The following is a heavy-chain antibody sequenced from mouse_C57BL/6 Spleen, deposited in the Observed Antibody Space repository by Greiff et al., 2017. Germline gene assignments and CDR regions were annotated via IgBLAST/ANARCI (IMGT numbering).Heavy chain of an antibody. J-gene: IGHJ3*01. Sequence: EVQLQESGGGLVKPGGSLKLSCAASGFTFSSYAMSWVRQTPEKRLEWVATISDGGSYTYYPDNVKGRFTISRDNAKNNLYLQMSHLKSEDTAMYYCGAPSGWGQGTLVTVSA. CDR1: GFTFSSYA. CDR3: GAPSG. V-gene: IGHV5-4*01. CDR2: ISDGGSYT.